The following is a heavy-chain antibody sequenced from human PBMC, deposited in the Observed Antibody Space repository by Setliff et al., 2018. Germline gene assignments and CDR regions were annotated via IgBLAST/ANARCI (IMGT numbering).Heavy chain of an antibody. CDR2: VNPKNGGI. D-gene: IGHD3-16*01. V-gene: IGHV1-2*06. CDR1: GYSFIDYY. CDR3: ARPRSNYDRGAFSI. J-gene: IGHJ3*02. Sequence: ASVKVSCKASGYSFIDYYIHWVRQAPGQGPEWMGRVNPKNGGILYSQKFEGRVSMTGDRTISTVYMDLRSLTFDDTAVYYCARPRSNYDRGAFSIWGQGTMVTVSS.